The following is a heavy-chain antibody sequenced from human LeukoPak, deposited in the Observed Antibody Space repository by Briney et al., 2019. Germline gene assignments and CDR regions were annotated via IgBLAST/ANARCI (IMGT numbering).Heavy chain of an antibody. Sequence: ASVKVSCKTSGYIFTLSGISWVRQAPGQGLEWMGWISAYNGNTNYAQKLQGRVTMTTDTSTSTAYMELRSLRSDDTAVYYCARDLGLVRPNWFDPWGQGTLVTVSS. D-gene: IGHD6-19*01. V-gene: IGHV1-18*04. CDR2: ISAYNGNT. CDR1: GYIFTLSG. CDR3: ARDLGLVRPNWFDP. J-gene: IGHJ5*02.